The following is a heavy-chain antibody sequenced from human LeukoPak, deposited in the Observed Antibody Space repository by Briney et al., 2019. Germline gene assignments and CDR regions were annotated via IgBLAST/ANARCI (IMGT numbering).Heavy chain of an antibody. CDR3: ARDMWELRPFDY. D-gene: IGHD1-26*01. CDR1: GYTFTSYG. V-gene: IGHV1-18*01. CDR2: ISAYNGNT. Sequence: ASVKVSCKASGYTFTSYGISWVRQAPGQGLGLLGWISAYNGNTNYAQKLQGGVTMTTDTSTSTAYMELRSLRSDDTAVYYCARDMWELRPFDYWGQGTLVTVSS. J-gene: IGHJ4*02.